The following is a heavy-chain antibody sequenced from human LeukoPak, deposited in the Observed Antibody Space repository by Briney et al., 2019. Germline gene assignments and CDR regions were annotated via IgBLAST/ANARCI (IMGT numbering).Heavy chain of an antibody. CDR1: GLTFSSCW. V-gene: IGHV3-7*01. CDR2: INQDGSGE. Sequence: GGSLRLSCAASGLTFSSCWMSWVRQAPGKGLEWVADINQDGSGEFYVDSMKGRFTVSRDNAKNSLYLQMNSLRAEDTAVYYCARDPDHGALDFWGQGTLVTVSS. D-gene: IGHD4-17*01. CDR3: ARDPDHGALDF. J-gene: IGHJ4*02.